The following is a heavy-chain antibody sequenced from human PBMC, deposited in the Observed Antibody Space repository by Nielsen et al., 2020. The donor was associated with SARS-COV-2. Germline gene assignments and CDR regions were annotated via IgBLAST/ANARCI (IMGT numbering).Heavy chain of an antibody. J-gene: IGHJ5*02. CDR2: FDPEDGET. CDR3: ATSPPILAGGWFDP. V-gene: IGHV1-24*01. D-gene: IGHD3-3*01. CDR1: GYTLTELS. Sequence: ASVKVSCTVSGYTLTELSMHWVRQAPGKGLEWMGGFDPEDGETIYAQKFQGRVTMTEDTSTDTAYMELSSLRSEDTAVYYCATSPPILAGGWFDPWGQGILVTVSS.